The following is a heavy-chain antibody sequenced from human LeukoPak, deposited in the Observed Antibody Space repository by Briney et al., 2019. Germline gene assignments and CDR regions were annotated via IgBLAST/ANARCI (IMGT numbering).Heavy chain of an antibody. CDR2: INPNSGGT. Sequence: ASVKVSCRASGYTFTGYYMHWVRQAPGQGLEWMGWINPNSGGTNYAQKFQGRVTMTRDTSISTAYMELSRLRSDDTAVYYCASTTGTTQSDAFDIWGQGTMVTVSS. CDR1: GYTFTGYY. J-gene: IGHJ3*02. CDR3: ASTTGTTQSDAFDI. D-gene: IGHD1-1*01. V-gene: IGHV1-2*02.